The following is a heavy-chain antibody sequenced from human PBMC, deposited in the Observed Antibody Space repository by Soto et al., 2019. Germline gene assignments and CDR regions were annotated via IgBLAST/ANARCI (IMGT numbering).Heavy chain of an antibody. V-gene: IGHV3-23*01. D-gene: IGHD3-22*01. CDR3: AKWLVITTSAFDI. CDR1: GFTFSSYA. Sequence: GGSLRLSCAASGFTFSSYAMSWVRQAPGKGLEWVSAISGRGGSTYYADSVKGRFTISRDNSKNTLYLQMNSLRAEDTAVYYCAKWLVITTSAFDIWGQGTMVTVSS. CDR2: ISGRGGST. J-gene: IGHJ3*02.